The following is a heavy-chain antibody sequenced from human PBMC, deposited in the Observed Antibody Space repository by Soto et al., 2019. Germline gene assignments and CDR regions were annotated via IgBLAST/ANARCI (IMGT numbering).Heavy chain of an antibody. CDR1: GGAFSGCY. CDR2: INHSGST. Sequence: VSITCAVGGGAFSGCYWSWIRRRPGKGLERIGEINHSGSTNYNPSLKSRVTISVDTSKNQFSLKLSSVTAADTAVYYCARGGAAAGTTSSDTCAQAPPATVPS. V-gene: IGHV4-34*01. J-gene: IGHJ5*02. D-gene: IGHD6-13*01. CDR3: ARGGAAAGTTSSDT.